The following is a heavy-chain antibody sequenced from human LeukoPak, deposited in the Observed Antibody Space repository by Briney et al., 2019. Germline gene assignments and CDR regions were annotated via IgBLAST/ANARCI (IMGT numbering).Heavy chain of an antibody. CDR3: ARVGPRQQWLVREMFDY. CDR1: GYSISSGYY. V-gene: IGHV4-38-2*02. Sequence: SETLSLTCTVSGYSISSGYYWGWIRQPPGKGLEWIGSIYHSGSTYYNPSLKSRVTISVDTSKNQFSLKLSSVTAADTAVYYCARVGPRQQWLVREMFDYWGQGTLVTVSS. CDR2: IYHSGST. J-gene: IGHJ4*02. D-gene: IGHD6-19*01.